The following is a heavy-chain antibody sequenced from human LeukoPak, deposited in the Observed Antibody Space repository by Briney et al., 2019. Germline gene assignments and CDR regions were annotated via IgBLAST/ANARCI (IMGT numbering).Heavy chain of an antibody. V-gene: IGHV3-74*01. CDR3: ARSIISADYYFDY. J-gene: IGHJ4*02. CDR2: ITNDGTST. Sequence: GGSLRLSCTASGFTFSTYWMHWVRQVPGKGLVWVSRITNDGTSTSYGSSVKGRFTISRDNAKNTLYLQMNSLRAEDTAVYYCARSIISADYYFDYWGRGTLVTVSS. CDR1: GFTFSTYW. D-gene: IGHD6-6*01.